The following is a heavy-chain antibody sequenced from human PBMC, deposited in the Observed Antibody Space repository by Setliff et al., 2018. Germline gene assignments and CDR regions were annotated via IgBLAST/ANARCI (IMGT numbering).Heavy chain of an antibody. CDR1: GYSLTSYW. D-gene: IGHD3-22*01. J-gene: IGHJ4*02. CDR2: IYPGDSDT. CDR3: ARRRYYDSSGYYYFDY. V-gene: IGHV5-51*01. Sequence: PGESLKISCKGSGYSLTSYWIGWVRQMPGKGLEWMGIIYPGDSDTRYSPSFQGQVTISADKSISTAYLQWSSLKASDTAMYYCARRRYYDSSGYYYFDYWGQGTLVTVSS.